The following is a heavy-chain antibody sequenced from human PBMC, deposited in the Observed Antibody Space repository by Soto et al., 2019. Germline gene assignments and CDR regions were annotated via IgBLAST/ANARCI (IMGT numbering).Heavy chain of an antibody. J-gene: IGHJ5*02. Sequence: GGSLRLSCAASGFTFSSYAMSWVRQAPGKGLEWVSAISGSGGSTYYADSVKGRFTISRDNSKNTLYLQMNSLRAEDTAVYYCAKARPDNKLIPAAIWIGGRVDPWGQGTLVTVSS. V-gene: IGHV3-23*01. CDR1: GFTFSSYA. CDR2: ISGSGGST. D-gene: IGHD2-2*01. CDR3: AKARPDNKLIPAAIWIGGRVDP.